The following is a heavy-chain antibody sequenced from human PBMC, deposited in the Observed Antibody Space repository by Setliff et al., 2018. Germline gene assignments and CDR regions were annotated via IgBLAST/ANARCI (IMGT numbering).Heavy chain of an antibody. CDR1: GFIFSEYY. CDR3: AKDRSDSGYAGFDF. V-gene: IGHV3-11*01. CDR2: ISTSGNTV. D-gene: IGHD5-12*01. Sequence: GSLRLSCAASGFIFSEYYMNWIRQAPGKGLEWVSYISTSGNTVDYLDSVTGRFTISRDNTKVSLFLQMNSLSAKDTALYYCAKDRSDSGYAGFDFWGQGTQVTVSS. J-gene: IGHJ4*02.